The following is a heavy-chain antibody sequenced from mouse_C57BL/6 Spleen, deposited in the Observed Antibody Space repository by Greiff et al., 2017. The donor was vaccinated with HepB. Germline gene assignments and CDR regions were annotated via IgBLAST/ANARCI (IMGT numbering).Heavy chain of an antibody. CDR1: GYTFTDYY. V-gene: IGHV1-26*01. CDR2: INPNNGGT. Sequence: EVQLQQSGPELVKPGASVKISCKASGYTFTDYYMNWVKQSHGKSLEWIGDINPNNGGTSYNQKFKGKATLTVDKSSSTAYMELRSLTSEDSAVYYCAGYDGFAYWGQGTLVTVSA. CDR3: AGYDGFAY. J-gene: IGHJ3*01. D-gene: IGHD2-2*01.